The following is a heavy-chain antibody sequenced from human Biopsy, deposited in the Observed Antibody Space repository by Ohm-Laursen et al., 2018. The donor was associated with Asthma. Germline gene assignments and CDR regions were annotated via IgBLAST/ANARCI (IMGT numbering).Heavy chain of an antibody. CDR2: ISWNSGNI. V-gene: IGHV3-9*01. D-gene: IGHD3-22*01. Sequence: SLRHSCAASGFSFDDCAMHWVRQAPGKGLEWVSRISWNSGNIDYAVSVKGRFTISRDNAKNSLYLQMQSLRPEDTAFYYCAKSADYYDSTDYLDFWGRGTLVTVSS. CDR1: GFSFDDCA. J-gene: IGHJ4*01. CDR3: AKSADYYDSTDYLDF.